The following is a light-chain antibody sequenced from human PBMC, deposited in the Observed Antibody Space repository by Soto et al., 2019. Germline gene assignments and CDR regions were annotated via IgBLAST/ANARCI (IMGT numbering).Light chain of an antibody. CDR3: QQYANSPLT. CDR1: QSVISNY. CDR2: GAS. J-gene: IGKJ1*01. V-gene: IGKV3-20*01. Sequence: EIVLRQSPDTLSLSPGERAILSCRVSQSVISNYLAWYQLTPGQAPRLLIYGASSRATGIPDRFSGSGSGTDFSLTITRLEPEDFAVYSCQQYANSPLTLGQATKVEIK.